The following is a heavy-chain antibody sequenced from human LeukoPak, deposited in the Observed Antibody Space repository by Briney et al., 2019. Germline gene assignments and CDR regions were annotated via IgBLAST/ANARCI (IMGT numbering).Heavy chain of an antibody. CDR1: GYSISSDYY. V-gene: IGHV4-38-2*02. Sequence: PSETLSLTCTVSGYSISSDYYWGWVRQPPGKGLEWIGSIYHSGSTYYNPSLKSRVTISVDTSKNQFSLKLSSVTAADTAVYYCARVPTVTFFDYWGQGTLVTVSS. J-gene: IGHJ4*02. D-gene: IGHD4-17*01. CDR3: ARVPTVTFFDY. CDR2: IYHSGST.